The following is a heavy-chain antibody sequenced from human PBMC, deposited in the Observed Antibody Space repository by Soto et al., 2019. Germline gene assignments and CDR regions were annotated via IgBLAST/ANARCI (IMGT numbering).Heavy chain of an antibody. CDR1: GFTFSSYG. CDR3: ARGPPDIVVVPAAIPFDY. Sequence: QVQLVESGGGVVQPGRSLRLSCAASGFTFSSYGMHWVRQAPGKGLEWVAVIWYDGSNKYYADSVKGRFTISRDNSKNTVYLQMNSLRAEDTAVYYCARGPPDIVVVPAAIPFDYWGQGTLVTVSS. V-gene: IGHV3-33*01. J-gene: IGHJ4*02. D-gene: IGHD2-2*02. CDR2: IWYDGSNK.